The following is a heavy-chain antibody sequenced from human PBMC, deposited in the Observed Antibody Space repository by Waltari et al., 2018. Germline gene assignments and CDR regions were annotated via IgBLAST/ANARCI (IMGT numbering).Heavy chain of an antibody. CDR1: GGSFSGYY. D-gene: IGHD6-19*01. V-gene: IGHV4-34*01. CDR3: GRGEIAVAGFNP. Sequence: QVQLQQWGAGLLKPSETLSLTCAVYGGSFSGYYWSWIRQPPGKGLEWIGEINHSGSTNYNPSLKSRVTISVDTSKNQFSLKLSSVTAADTAVYYCGRGEIAVAGFNPWGQGTLVTVSS. CDR2: INHSGST. J-gene: IGHJ5*02.